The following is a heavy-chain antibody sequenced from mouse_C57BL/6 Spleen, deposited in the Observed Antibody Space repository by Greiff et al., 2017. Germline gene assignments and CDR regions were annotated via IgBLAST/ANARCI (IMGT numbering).Heavy chain of an antibody. D-gene: IGHD4-1*01. CDR1: GFYIKDYY. Sequence: VQLQQSGAELVRPGASVSFSCTASGFYIKDYYLHWVKQRPEQGLEWIGRIYPEDGDTEYAPKFHGQATMTADTSSNTAYLQLSSLTSDDTAVYYCTTTDGTSWGQGTTLTVSS. CDR3: TTTDGTS. V-gene: IGHV14-1*01. J-gene: IGHJ2*01. CDR2: IYPEDGDT.